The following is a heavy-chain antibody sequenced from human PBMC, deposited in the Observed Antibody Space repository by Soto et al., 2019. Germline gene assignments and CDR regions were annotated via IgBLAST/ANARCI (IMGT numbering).Heavy chain of an antibody. D-gene: IGHD3-10*01. CDR2: ISSSSSYI. J-gene: IGHJ4*02. CDR1: GFTFSSYS. Sequence: PGGSLRLSCAASGFTFSSYSMNWVRQAPGKGLEWVSSISSSSSYIYYADSVKGRFTISRDNAKNSLYLHMNSLRAEDTAVYYCARDPGLLYYYGSGSYSYYFDYWGQGTLVTVSS. CDR3: ARDPGLLYYYGSGSYSYYFDY. V-gene: IGHV3-21*01.